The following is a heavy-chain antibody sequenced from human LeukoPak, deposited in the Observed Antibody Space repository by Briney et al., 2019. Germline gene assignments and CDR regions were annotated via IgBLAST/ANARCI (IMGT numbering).Heavy chain of an antibody. CDR2: INYSGST. CDR1: GGSISSYY. Sequence: SETLSLTCTVSGGSISSYYWSWIRQPPGKGLEWIGYINYSGSTNYNPSLKSRVTTSVDTSENQFSLKLSSVTAADTAVYYCAKQGGSYSVEYWGQGTLVTVSS. D-gene: IGHD1-26*01. CDR3: AKQGGSYSVEY. J-gene: IGHJ4*02. V-gene: IGHV4-59*08.